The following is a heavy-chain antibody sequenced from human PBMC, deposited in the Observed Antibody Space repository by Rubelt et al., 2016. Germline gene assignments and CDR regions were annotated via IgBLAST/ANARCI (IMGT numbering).Heavy chain of an antibody. CDR1: GFTFGNYW. CDR2: IDQDESVK. Sequence: EVQLLESGGGLVQPGGSLRLSCAASGFTFGNYWMNWMRQAPGKGLEWVANIDQDESVKWYVDSVKGRFTISRDNAEHSLYLQMNSLRAEDTAVYFCARGGSSGRGHFDYWAQGTLVTVSS. D-gene: IGHD6-19*01. V-gene: IGHV3-7*01. CDR3: ARGGSSGRGHFDY. J-gene: IGHJ4*02.